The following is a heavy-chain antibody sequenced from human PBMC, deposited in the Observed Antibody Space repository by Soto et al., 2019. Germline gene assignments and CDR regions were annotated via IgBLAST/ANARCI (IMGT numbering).Heavy chain of an antibody. CDR3: ARPAAGLMDV. CDR2: IDPSDSYT. CDR1: GYSFTSYW. Sequence: GGSLKISCKGSGYSFTSYWISWVRQMPGKGLEWMGRIDPSDSYTNYSPSFQGHVTISADKSISTAYLQWSSLKASDTAMYYCARPAAGLMDVWGQGTTVTVSS. J-gene: IGHJ6*02. V-gene: IGHV5-10-1*01. D-gene: IGHD3-10*01.